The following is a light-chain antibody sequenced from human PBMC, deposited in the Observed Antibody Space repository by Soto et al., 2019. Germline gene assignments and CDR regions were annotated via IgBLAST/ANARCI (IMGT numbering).Light chain of an antibody. CDR3: HQRGTWPWT. V-gene: IGKV3-11*01. CDR2: DVS. Sequence: EIVLTQSPATLSLSPGERATLSCRASQSVRNYLAWSQQKPGQAPRLLIYDVSNRATGIPARFSGSGSGTDFTLTISSLEPEDFPVYYCHQRGTWPWTFGQGTKVESK. J-gene: IGKJ1*01. CDR1: QSVRNY.